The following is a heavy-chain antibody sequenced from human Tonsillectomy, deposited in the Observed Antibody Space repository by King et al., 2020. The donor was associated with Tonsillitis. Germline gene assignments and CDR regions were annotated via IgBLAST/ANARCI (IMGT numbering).Heavy chain of an antibody. J-gene: IGHJ4*02. V-gene: IGHV3-30*18. Sequence: VQLVESGGGVVQPGRSLRLSCAASGFTFSTYGMHWVRPAPGKGLGWVSVISHDGRNEHHADSVKGRLTISRDNSKNMFYLQMNSLRAEDTAVYYCAKDLRGNWAFDYWGQGTLVTVSS. D-gene: IGHD1-1*01. CDR3: AKDLRGNWAFDY. CDR2: ISHDGRNE. CDR1: GFTFSTYG.